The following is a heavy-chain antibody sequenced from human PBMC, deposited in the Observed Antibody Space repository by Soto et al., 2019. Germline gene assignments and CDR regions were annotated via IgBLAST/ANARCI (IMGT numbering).Heavy chain of an antibody. CDR1: GYTFSTYG. J-gene: IGHJ4*02. D-gene: IGHD3-22*01. Sequence: QVQLVQSGAEVKRPGASVRVSCKASGYTFSTYGISWVRQAPGQGLEWVGWISSYNDNTKYTQSLQDRVTMTRDSSTSTAYMELRGLRSDDTDVYYCARNEDQDYYDTGGLDSWGQGTLVTVSS. V-gene: IGHV1-18*01. CDR2: ISSYNDNT. CDR3: ARNEDQDYYDTGGLDS.